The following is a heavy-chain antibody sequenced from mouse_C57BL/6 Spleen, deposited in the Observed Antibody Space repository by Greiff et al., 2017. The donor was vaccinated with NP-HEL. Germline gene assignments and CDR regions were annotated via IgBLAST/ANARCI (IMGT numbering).Heavy chain of an antibody. CDR2: IYPGSGNT. CDR3: ARPLYYGLAY. V-gene: IGHV1-76*01. D-gene: IGHD1-1*01. J-gene: IGHJ3*01. CDR1: GYTFTDYY. Sequence: QVQLKESGAELVRPGASVKLSCKASGYTFTDYYINWVKQRPGQGLEWIARIYPGSGNTYYNEKFKGKATLTAEKSSSTAYLQLSSLTSEDSAVYFCARPLYYGLAYWGQGTLVTVSA.